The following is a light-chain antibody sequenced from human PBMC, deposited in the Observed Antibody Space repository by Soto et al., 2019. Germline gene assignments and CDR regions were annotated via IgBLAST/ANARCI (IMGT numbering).Light chain of an antibody. Sequence: DIQMTQSPSTLSASVGDRVTITCRASQSISSWLAWYQQKPGKAPKLLIYKASSLESGVPSRFSGSGSGTEFTLTISSLQPDDCATYYCQQYNSYPGTFGQGTKVEIK. CDR2: KAS. CDR1: QSISSW. V-gene: IGKV1-5*03. CDR3: QQYNSYPGT. J-gene: IGKJ1*01.